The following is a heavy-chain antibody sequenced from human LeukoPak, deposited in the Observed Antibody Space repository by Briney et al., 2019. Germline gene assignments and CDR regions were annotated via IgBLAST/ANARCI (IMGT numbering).Heavy chain of an antibody. CDR2: IRYDAYNK. Sequence: PGGSLRLSCTASGFTFSTYGMHWVRQAPGKGLEWVAFIRYDAYNKYYAESVKGRFTISRDNSKNTLYLQMNSLRAEDTAVYYCAKTQWFGELSGFDFWGQGTLVTVSS. CDR3: AKTQWFGELSGFDF. J-gene: IGHJ4*02. D-gene: IGHD3-10*01. CDR1: GFTFSTYG. V-gene: IGHV3-30*02.